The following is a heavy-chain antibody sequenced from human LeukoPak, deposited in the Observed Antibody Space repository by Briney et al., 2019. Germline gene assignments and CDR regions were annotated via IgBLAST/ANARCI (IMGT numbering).Heavy chain of an antibody. CDR2: ISYDGSNK. CDR3: ARGAGGYSYGLGDWYFDL. V-gene: IGHV3-30-3*01. D-gene: IGHD5-18*01. CDR1: GFTFSSYA. Sequence: GGSLRLSCAASGFTFSSYAMHWVRQAPGKGLEWVAVISYDGSNKYYADSVKGLFTISRDNSKNTLYLQMNSLRAEDTAVYYCARGAGGYSYGLGDWYFDLWGRGTLVTVSS. J-gene: IGHJ2*01.